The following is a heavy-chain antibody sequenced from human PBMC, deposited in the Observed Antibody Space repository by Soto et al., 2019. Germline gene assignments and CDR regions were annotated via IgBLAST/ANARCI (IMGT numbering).Heavy chain of an antibody. CDR1: GGTFSSYA. CDR3: ARVDVVVVAATMEAFDI. J-gene: IGHJ3*02. Sequence: QVQLVQSGAEVKKPGSSVKVSCKASGGTFSSYAISWVRQAPGQGLEWMGGIIPIFGTANYAQKFQGRVTITADESTSTAYMELSSLRSEDTAVYYCARVDVVVVAATMEAFDIWRQGTMVTVSS. V-gene: IGHV1-69*01. D-gene: IGHD2-15*01. CDR2: IIPIFGTA.